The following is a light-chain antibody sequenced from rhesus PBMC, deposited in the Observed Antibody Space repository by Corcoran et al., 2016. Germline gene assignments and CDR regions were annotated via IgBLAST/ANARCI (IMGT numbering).Light chain of an antibody. V-gene: IGKV1S14*01. CDR2: YAS. Sequence: DIQMTQSPSSLSASVGDTVTITCRASQDISNYLAWYQQKPGKAPKPLVYYASNLESGVPSRFSGSGSGTDYTLTISRLQPEDFAIYYCQQYNTYPYSFGQGAKVEIK. CDR3: QQYNTYPYS. J-gene: IGKJ2*01. CDR1: QDISNY.